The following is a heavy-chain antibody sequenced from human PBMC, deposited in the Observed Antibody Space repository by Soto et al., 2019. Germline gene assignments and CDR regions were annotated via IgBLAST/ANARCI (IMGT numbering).Heavy chain of an antibody. CDR2: ISAYNGNT. CDR3: AVAVASDCSSTSCYFLSTAQLDY. D-gene: IGHD2-2*01. Sequence: QVQLVQSGAEVKKPGASVKVSCKASGYTFTSYGISWVRQAPGQGLEWMGWISAYNGNTNYAQKLQGRVTMTTDTSTSTAYMELRSLRSDDTAVYYCAVAVASDCSSTSCYFLSTAQLDYWGQGTLVTVSS. CDR1: GYTFTSYG. J-gene: IGHJ4*02. V-gene: IGHV1-18*01.